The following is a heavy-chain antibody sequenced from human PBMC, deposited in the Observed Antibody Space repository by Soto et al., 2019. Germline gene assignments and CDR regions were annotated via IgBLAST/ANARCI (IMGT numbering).Heavy chain of an antibody. CDR1: GFTFSNYS. CDR3: VRGERGENVRYYYGMEV. D-gene: IGHD3-16*01. Sequence: GGSLRLSCAASGFTFSNYSMNWVRQAPGKGLEWVSYISSSTTTIYYADSVKGRFTISRDNAKNSLYLQMNSLRDEDTAVYYCVRGERGENVRYYYGMEVWGQGTTVTVS. CDR2: ISSSTTTI. J-gene: IGHJ6*02. V-gene: IGHV3-48*02.